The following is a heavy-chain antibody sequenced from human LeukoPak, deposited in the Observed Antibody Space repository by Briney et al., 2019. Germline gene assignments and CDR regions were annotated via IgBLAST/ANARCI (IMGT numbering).Heavy chain of an antibody. V-gene: IGHV4-38-2*01. CDR3: ARGQQWLGTDY. CDR1: GYSISSGYY. CDR2: IYHSGST. Sequence: SETLSLTCAVSGYSISSGYYWGWIRQPPGKGLEWIGSIYHSGSTYYNPSLKSRVTISVDTSKNQFSLKLSSWTAADTAVYYCARGQQWLGTDYWGQGTLVTVSS. J-gene: IGHJ4*02. D-gene: IGHD6-19*01.